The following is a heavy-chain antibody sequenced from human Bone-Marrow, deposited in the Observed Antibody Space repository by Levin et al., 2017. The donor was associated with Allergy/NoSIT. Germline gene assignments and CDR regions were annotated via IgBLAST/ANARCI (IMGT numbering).Heavy chain of an antibody. CDR1: GYSFSTYW. Sequence: GESLKISCQGSGYSFSTYWVAWVRQVPGKGLEWMGIIDPGYSDTRYSPSFQGQVTISVDKSINTAYLQWSSLTASDTGIYYCARRDLDKIFGMDVWGQGTTVTVS. CDR3: ARRDLDKIFGMDV. D-gene: IGHD3/OR15-3a*01. V-gene: IGHV5-51*01. CDR2: IDPGYSDT. J-gene: IGHJ6*02.